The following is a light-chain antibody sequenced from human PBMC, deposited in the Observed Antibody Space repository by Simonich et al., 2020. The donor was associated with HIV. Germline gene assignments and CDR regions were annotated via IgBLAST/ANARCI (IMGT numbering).Light chain of an antibody. J-gene: IGLJ2*01. CDR2: STN. Sequence: QTVVTQEPSFSVSPGGTVTLPCGLTSGSVSTSYYPSWYPQTPGQAPRTLIYSTNTRSAGVPDRFSGSILGNKAVLTITGAQADDESDYYCVLYMGSGTVLFGGGTKLTVL. V-gene: IGLV8-61*01. CDR3: VLYMGSGTVL. CDR1: SGSVSTSYY.